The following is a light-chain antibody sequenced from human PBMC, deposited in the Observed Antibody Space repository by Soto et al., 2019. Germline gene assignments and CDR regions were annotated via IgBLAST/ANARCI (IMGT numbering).Light chain of an antibody. CDR1: SSDIGDSNY. J-gene: IGLJ1*01. CDR2: DVS. V-gene: IGLV2-14*03. Sequence: QSVLTQPASVSGSPGQSITISCTGTSSDIGDSNYVSWCQQHPGKAPKLVIYDVSNRPSGVSNRFSGSKSANTASLTISGLQAEDKADYYCSSFRSSSTSYVFGTGTKVTVL. CDR3: SSFRSSSTSYV.